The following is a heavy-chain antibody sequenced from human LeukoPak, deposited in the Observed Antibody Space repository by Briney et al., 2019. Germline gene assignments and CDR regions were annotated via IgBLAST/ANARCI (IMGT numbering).Heavy chain of an antibody. CDR1: GFTFSSYG. D-gene: IGHD1-26*01. CDR3: ARRDSGSYYSYFDY. V-gene: IGHV3-23*01. Sequence: VGTLRLSCAASGFTFSSYGMSWVRQAPGKGLEWVSAISGSGGSTYYADSVRGRFTISRDNSKNTLYLQMNSLRAEDTALYYCARRDSGSYYSYFDYWGQGTLGTVSS. CDR2: ISGSGGST. J-gene: IGHJ4*02.